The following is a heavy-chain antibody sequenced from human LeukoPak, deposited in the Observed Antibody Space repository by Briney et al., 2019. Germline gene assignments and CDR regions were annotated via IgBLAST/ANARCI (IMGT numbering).Heavy chain of an antibody. D-gene: IGHD6-13*01. CDR2: ISYDGSNK. Sequence: PGRSLRLSCAASGFTFSSYAMHWVRQAPGKGLEWVAVISYDGSNKYYADSVKGRFTISRDNSKNTLYLQMNSLRAEDTAVYYCARDGIAAAGYHDAFDIWGQGTMVTVSS. CDR3: ARDGIAAAGYHDAFDI. J-gene: IGHJ3*02. V-gene: IGHV3-30-3*01. CDR1: GFTFSSYA.